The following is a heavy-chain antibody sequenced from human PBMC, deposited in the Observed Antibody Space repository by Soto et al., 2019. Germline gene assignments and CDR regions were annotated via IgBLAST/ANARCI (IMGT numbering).Heavy chain of an antibody. CDR2: VRTKAQGGTT. D-gene: IGHD3-9*01. CDR1: LFTCAEYA. CDR3: TRDTGLRYHYHGLDV. J-gene: IGHJ6*02. V-gene: IGHV3-49*03. Sequence: PGGFVGPACPTSLFTCAEYAIICFRQSPCKGLEWVGDVRTKAQGGTTEFAASVKGRFSMSRDDSKSVAYLQMNTLKSEDTAVYYCTRDTGLRYHYHGLDVWGQGTTVTVSS.